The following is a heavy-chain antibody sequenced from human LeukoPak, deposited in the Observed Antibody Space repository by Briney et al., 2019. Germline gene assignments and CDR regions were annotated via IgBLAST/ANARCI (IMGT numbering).Heavy chain of an antibody. D-gene: IGHD6-13*01. CDR1: GGSISSGSYY. Sequence: SQTLSLTCTVSGGSISSGSYYWSWIRQPAGKGLEWIGRIYTSGSTNYNPSLKSRVTISVDTSKNQFSLKLSSVTAADTAVYYCARKEGGQLANTRRWFDPWGQGTLVTVSS. J-gene: IGHJ5*02. V-gene: IGHV4-61*02. CDR3: ARKEGGQLANTRRWFDP. CDR2: IYTSGST.